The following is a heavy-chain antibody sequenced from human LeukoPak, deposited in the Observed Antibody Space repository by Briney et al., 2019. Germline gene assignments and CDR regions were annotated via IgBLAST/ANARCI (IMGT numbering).Heavy chain of an antibody. CDR1: GYSISSGYY. D-gene: IGHD3-22*01. Sequence: SETLSLTCAVSGYSISSGYYWGWIRQPPGKGLEWIGSIYHSGSTYYNPSLKSRVTISVDTSKNQFSLKLSSVTAADTAVYYCARGSGGWLEWFDPWGQGTLVTVSS. V-gene: IGHV4-38-2*01. CDR3: ARGSGGWLEWFDP. CDR2: IYHSGST. J-gene: IGHJ5*02.